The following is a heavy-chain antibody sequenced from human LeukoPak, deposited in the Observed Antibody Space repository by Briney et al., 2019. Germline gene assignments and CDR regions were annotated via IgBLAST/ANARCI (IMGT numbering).Heavy chain of an antibody. CDR1: GGSISSYY. CDR3: ARDRVDSSGYSDAFDI. Sequence: SETLSLTCTVSGGSISSYYWSWIRQPAGKGLEWIGRIYTSGSTNYNPSLKSRVTISVDTSKNQFSLKLSSVTAADTAVYYCARDRVDSSGYSDAFDIWGQGTMVTVSS. V-gene: IGHV4-4*07. D-gene: IGHD3-22*01. J-gene: IGHJ3*02. CDR2: IYTSGST.